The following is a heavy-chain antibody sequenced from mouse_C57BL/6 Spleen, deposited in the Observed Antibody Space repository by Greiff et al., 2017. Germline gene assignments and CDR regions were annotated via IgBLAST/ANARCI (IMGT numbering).Heavy chain of an antibody. V-gene: IGHV5-4*01. Sequence: EVKLVESGGGLVKPGGSLKLSCAASGFTFSSYAMSWVRQTPEKRLEWVATISDGGSYTYYPDNVKGRFTISRDNAKNNLYLQMRHLKSEDTAMYYCARDRDYSNYRNFDVWGTGTTVTVSS. CDR1: GFTFSSYA. D-gene: IGHD2-5*01. CDR3: ARDRDYSNYRNFDV. J-gene: IGHJ1*03. CDR2: ISDGGSYT.